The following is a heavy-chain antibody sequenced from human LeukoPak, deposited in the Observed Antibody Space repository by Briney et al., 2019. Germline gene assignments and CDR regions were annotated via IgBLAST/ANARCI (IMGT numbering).Heavy chain of an antibody. V-gene: IGHV3-23*01. J-gene: IGHJ4*02. CDR1: GGSISSYY. Sequence: ETLSLTCTVSGGSISSYYWSWVRQAPGKGLEWVSAISGSGGSTYYADSVKGRFTISRDNSKNTLYLQMNSLRAEDTAVYYCAKTRDSSGYYFDYWGQGTLVTVSS. CDR2: ISGSGGST. CDR3: AKTRDSSGYYFDY. D-gene: IGHD3-22*01.